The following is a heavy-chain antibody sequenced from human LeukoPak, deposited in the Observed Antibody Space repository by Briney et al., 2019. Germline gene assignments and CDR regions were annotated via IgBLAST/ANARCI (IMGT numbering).Heavy chain of an antibody. D-gene: IGHD2-2*01. Sequence: GGSLRLSCGASGFTFSSYAMSWVRQTPGRGLESVAGVSPSGGRTIYADSAEGRFTISRDNPNDTVYLQLSSLRAEDSALYYCAKVRGVYCSSPACYYYDAWGQGTPVTVSS. CDR1: GFTFSSYA. J-gene: IGHJ4*02. V-gene: IGHV3-23*01. CDR3: AKVRGVYCSSPACYYYDA. CDR2: VSPSGGRT.